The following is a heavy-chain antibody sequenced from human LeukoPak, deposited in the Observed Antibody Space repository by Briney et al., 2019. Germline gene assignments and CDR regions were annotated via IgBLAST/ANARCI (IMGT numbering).Heavy chain of an antibody. CDR3: AKGDLGQQWLISYYYYGIDV. CDR2: ISYDGSNK. D-gene: IGHD6-19*01. CDR1: GFTFSISS. V-gene: IGHV3-30*18. J-gene: IGHJ6*02. Sequence: GGSLRLSCVASGFTFSISSMSWVRQAPGKGLEWVAVISYDGSNKYYADSVKGRFTISRDNSKNTLYLQMNSLRAEDTAVYYCAKGDLGQQWLISYYYYGIDVWGQGTTVTVSS.